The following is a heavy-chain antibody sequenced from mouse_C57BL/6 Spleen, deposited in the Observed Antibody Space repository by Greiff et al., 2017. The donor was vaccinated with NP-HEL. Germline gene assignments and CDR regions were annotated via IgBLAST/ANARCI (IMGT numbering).Heavy chain of an antibody. V-gene: IGHV1-50*01. D-gene: IGHD2-1*01. J-gene: IGHJ2*02. CDR2: IDPSDSYT. CDR1: GYTFTSYW. CDR3: AGIYYGNYSYFDY. Sequence: QVQLQQSGAELVKPGASVKLSCKASGYTFTSYWMQWVKQRPGQGLEWIGEIDPSDSYTNYNQKFKGKATLTVDTSSSTAYMQLRSLTSDDSAVYYCAGIYYGNYSYFDYWGQGTSLTVSS.